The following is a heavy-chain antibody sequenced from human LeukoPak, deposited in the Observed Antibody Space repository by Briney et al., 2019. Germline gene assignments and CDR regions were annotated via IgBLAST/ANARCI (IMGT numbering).Heavy chain of an antibody. V-gene: IGHV1-2*06. J-gene: IGHJ5*02. CDR2: INPNSGGT. CDR3: ARDLAVAGRWMGRFXP. D-gene: IGHD6-19*01. CDR1: GYTFTGYY. Sequence: PVASVKVSCKASGYTFTGYYMHWVRQAPGQGLEWMGRINPNSGGTNYAQKFQGRVTMTRDTSISTAYMELSRLRSDDTAVYYCARDLAVAGRWMGRFXPWGQGTLVTVSS.